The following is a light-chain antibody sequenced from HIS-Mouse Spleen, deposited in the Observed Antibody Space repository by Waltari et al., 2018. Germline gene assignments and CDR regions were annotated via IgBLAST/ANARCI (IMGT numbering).Light chain of an antibody. CDR2: DVS. V-gene: IGLV2-14*03. CDR3: SSYTSSSFNVV. J-gene: IGLJ2*01. CDR1: SSDVGGYKY. Sequence: QSALTQPASVSGSPGQSITISCTGTSSDVGGYKYVSWYQQHPGKAPKLMIYDVSNRPSRFSNRFSGSKSGNTASLTISGLQAEDEADYYCSSYTSSSFNVVFGGGTKLTVL.